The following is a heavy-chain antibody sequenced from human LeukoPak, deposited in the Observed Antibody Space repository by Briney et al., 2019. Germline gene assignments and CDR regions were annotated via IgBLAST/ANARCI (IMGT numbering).Heavy chain of an antibody. Sequence: AGSLRLSCAVSGFTFSSYCMNWVRQAAGKGLEWVASISSGSSYIYYADSVKGRFTISRDNAKNSLYLQMNSLRAEDTAVYYCAELGITMIGGVWGKGSTVTISS. CDR3: AELGITMIGGV. V-gene: IGHV3-21*01. CDR2: ISSGSSYI. CDR1: GFTFSSYC. J-gene: IGHJ6*01. D-gene: IGHD3-10*02.